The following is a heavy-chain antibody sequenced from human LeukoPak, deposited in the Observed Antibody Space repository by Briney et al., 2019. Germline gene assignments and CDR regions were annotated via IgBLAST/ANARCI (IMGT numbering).Heavy chain of an antibody. CDR1: GGSISSGSYY. CDR3: ARTSYGTGWFDP. D-gene: IGHD5-18*01. CDR2: IYTSGST. Sequence: SETLSLTCTVSGGSISSGSYYWSWFRQPAGKGLEWIGRIYTSGSTNYNPSLKSRVTISVDTSKNQFSLKLSSVTAADTAVYYCARTSYGTGWFDPWGQGTLVTVSS. J-gene: IGHJ5*02. V-gene: IGHV4-61*02.